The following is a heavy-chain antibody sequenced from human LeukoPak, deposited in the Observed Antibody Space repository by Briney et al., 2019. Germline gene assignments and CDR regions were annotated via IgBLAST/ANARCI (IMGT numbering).Heavy chain of an antibody. Sequence: GGSLRLSCAASGFTFSSYAMHWVRQAPGKGLEWVAVISYDGSNKYYADSVKGRFTISRDNSKNTLYLQMNSLRAEDTAVYYCARGSTNGVCCTLDYWGQGTLVTVSS. D-gene: IGHD2-8*01. CDR2: ISYDGSNK. CDR1: GFTFSSYA. J-gene: IGHJ4*02. V-gene: IGHV3-30*04. CDR3: ARGSTNGVCCTLDY.